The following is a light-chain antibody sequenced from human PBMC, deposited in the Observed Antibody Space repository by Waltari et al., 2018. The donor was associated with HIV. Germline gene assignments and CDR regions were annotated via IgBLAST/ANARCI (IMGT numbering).Light chain of an antibody. J-gene: IGLJ2*01. V-gene: IGLV1-40*01. CDR1: NCDIGAGCG. Sequence: QSVLTQPPSVSGAPGRRVPISCTGSNCDIGAGCGVHWYQHLPGAAPKLLIYDINNRPSGVPDRFSGSKSGTSASLAITGLQVEDEVDYFCQSYDSRLNVIFGGGTKLTVL. CDR3: QSYDSRLNVI. CDR2: DIN.